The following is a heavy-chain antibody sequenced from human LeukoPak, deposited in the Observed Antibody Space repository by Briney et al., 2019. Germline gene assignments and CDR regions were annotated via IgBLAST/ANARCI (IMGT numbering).Heavy chain of an antibody. V-gene: IGHV3-30-3*01. CDR3: ARTDQLYCSSTSCYNAFDI. D-gene: IGHD2-2*02. CDR1: GFTFSSYA. J-gene: IGHJ3*02. Sequence: GGSLRLSCAASGFTFSSYAMHWVRQAPGKGLEWVAAISYDGSNKYYADSVKGRFTISRDNSKNTLYLQMNSLRAEDTAVYYCARTDQLYCSSTSCYNAFDIWGQGTMVTVSS. CDR2: ISYDGSNK.